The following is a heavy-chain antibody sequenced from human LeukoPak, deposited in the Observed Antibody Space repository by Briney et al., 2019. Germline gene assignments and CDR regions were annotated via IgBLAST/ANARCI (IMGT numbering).Heavy chain of an antibody. V-gene: IGHV3-21*01. Sequence: GGSLRLSCAASGSTFSRHSMNWVRQAPGKGLEWVSYISSGSSYIYYADSVKGRFTISRDNAENSLYLQMNSLRGEDTAVYYRARGGLNYADASDIWGQGTMVTVSS. CDR3: ARGGLNYADASDI. J-gene: IGHJ3*02. CDR2: ISSGSSYI. D-gene: IGHD4-11*01. CDR1: GSTFSRHS.